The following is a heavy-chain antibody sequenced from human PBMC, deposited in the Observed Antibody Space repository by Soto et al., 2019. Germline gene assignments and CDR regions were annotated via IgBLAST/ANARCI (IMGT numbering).Heavy chain of an antibody. D-gene: IGHD6-25*01. J-gene: IGHJ2*01. CDR2: IVGNGGST. CDR1: GFTFSNYA. Sequence: EVQLLESGGGLVQPGGSLRLSCAVSGFTFSNYAMTWVRQAPGKGLEWVSGIVGNGGSTYYADFVKGRFTISRDNSKNTVYLQMNGLRAEDTAVYYCAKTGSGWYWYFDLWGRGTLVTVSS. CDR3: AKTGSGWYWYFDL. V-gene: IGHV3-23*01.